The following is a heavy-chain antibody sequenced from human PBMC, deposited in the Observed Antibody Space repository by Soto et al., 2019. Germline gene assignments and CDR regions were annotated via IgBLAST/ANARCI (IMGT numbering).Heavy chain of an antibody. CDR2: IKQDRSEK. CDR1: GFIFRGKW. J-gene: IGHJ4*01. D-gene: IGHD5-12*01. Sequence: HLGGSLILYCPASGFIFRGKWMSWVCQAPGQVLEWEANIKQDRSEKRYVDSVEGRFTIYRDNAKNSLYLQMNSLVVEDTATNYCARLHFGGYVFDSW. V-gene: IGHV3-7*04. CDR3: ARLHFGGYVFDS.